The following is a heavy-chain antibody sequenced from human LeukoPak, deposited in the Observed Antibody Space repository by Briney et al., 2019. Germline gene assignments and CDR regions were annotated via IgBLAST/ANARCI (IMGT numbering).Heavy chain of an antibody. V-gene: IGHV1-69*01. Sequence: PVKVSCKASGGTFSSYAISWVRQAPGQGLEWMGGIIPIFGTANYAQKFQGRVTITADESTSTAYMELSSLRSEDTAVYYCATTMVRGVITIPYFDYWGQGTLVTVSS. CDR3: ATTMVRGVITIPYFDY. CDR1: GGTFSSYA. J-gene: IGHJ4*02. D-gene: IGHD3-10*01. CDR2: IIPIFGTA.